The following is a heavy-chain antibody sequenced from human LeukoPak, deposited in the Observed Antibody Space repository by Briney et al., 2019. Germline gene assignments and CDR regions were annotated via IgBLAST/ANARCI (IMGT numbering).Heavy chain of an antibody. D-gene: IGHD4-23*01. J-gene: IGHJ4*02. V-gene: IGHV3-7*01. Sequence: PGGALRLSCAASGFTFSSYWMSWVRQAPGKGLEGVANIKQDGSEKYYVDSVKGRFTISRDNAKNSLYLQMNSLRAEDTAVYYCATSAVVTPLDYFDYWGQGTLVTVSS. CDR1: GFTFSSYW. CDR2: IKQDGSEK. CDR3: ATSAVVTPLDYFDY.